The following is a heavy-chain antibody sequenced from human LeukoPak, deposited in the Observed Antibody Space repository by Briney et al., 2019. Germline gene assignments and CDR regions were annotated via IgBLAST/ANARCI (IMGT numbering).Heavy chain of an antibody. D-gene: IGHD2-21*01. Sequence: ASVKVSCKASGYTFTGYYIHWVRQAPGQGLEWMGWINPNSGGTNYAQKFQGRVTMTRDTSISTAYMDLSSLRFDDTAVYYCARTLGLGPTEYFQHWGQGTLVTVSS. V-gene: IGHV1-2*02. J-gene: IGHJ1*01. CDR2: INPNSGGT. CDR1: GYTFTGYY. CDR3: ARTLGLGPTEYFQH.